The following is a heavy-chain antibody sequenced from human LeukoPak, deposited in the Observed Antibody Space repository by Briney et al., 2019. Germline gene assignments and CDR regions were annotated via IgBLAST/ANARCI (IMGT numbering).Heavy chain of an antibody. CDR3: ANGYYYGSGSYYKEAFDI. D-gene: IGHD3-10*01. V-gene: IGHV3-30*18. CDR2: ILNEGSNK. J-gene: IGHJ3*02. Sequence: GGSLRLSCAASGFTFSNYGMHWVRQAPGKGLEWVVVILNEGSNKYYADSVKGRFTISRDNSKNTLYLQMNMLRAEDTVVYYCANGYYYGSGSYYKEAFDIWGQGTMVTVSS. CDR1: GFTFSNYG.